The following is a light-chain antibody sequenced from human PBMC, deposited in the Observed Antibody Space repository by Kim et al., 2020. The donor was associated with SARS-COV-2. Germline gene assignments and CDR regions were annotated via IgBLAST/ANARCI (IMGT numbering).Light chain of an antibody. V-gene: IGKV2-28*01. J-gene: IGKJ2*01. CDR3: IQTLQAPT. CDR2: LVS. CDR1: QSLPYDNGENY. Sequence: GEPAPMSRRSRQSLPYDNGENYLSWYLQKPGQSPQLLIYLVSNRASGDPDRLSGSGSGTDFTLKISRVEAEDVGVYFCIQTLQAPTFGQGTKLEI.